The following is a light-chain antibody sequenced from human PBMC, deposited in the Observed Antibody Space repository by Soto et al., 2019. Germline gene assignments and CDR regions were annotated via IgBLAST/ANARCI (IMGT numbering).Light chain of an antibody. J-gene: IGKJ1*01. V-gene: IGKV3-20*01. CDR3: QQYGNSQWT. CDR1: QSISSTY. Sequence: EIVLTQSPGTLSLSPGERATLSCRATQSISSTYLAWYQQVPGQTPRLLIYGASSRATGIPDRFSSSGSGTDFTLTISRLAAEYFAVYCCQQYGNSQWTFGQGTKVEIK. CDR2: GAS.